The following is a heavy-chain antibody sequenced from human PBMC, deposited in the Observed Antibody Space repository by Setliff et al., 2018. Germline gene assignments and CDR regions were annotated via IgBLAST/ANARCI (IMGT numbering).Heavy chain of an antibody. CDR1: GGSISSGSYY. D-gene: IGHD6-13*01. J-gene: IGHJ4*02. V-gene: IGHV4-61*09. CDR3: ARSRAAANDY. CDR2: IYTSGST. Sequence: SETLSLTCTVSGGSISSGSYYWSWIRQPVGKGLEWIGHIYTSGSTNYNPSLKSRVTISVDTSKNQFSQKLSSVTAADTAVYYCARSRAAANDYWGQGTLVTVSS.